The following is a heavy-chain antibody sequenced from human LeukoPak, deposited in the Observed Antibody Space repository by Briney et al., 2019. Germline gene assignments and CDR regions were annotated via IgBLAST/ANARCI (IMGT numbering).Heavy chain of an antibody. J-gene: IGHJ4*02. CDR2: IYHSGST. CDR1: GGSISSYY. CDR3: ASRRYSSGWYVY. D-gene: IGHD6-19*01. V-gene: IGHV4-59*01. Sequence: TSETLSLTCTVSGGSISSYYWSWIRQPPGKGLEWIGYIYHSGSTNYNPSLKSRVTISVDTSKNQFSLKLSSVTAADTAVYYCASRRYSSGWYVYWGQGTLVTVSS.